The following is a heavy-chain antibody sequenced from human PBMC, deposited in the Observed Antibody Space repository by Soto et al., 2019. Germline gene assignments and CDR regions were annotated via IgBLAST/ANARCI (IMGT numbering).Heavy chain of an antibody. D-gene: IGHD3-16*01. J-gene: IGHJ4*02. Sequence: GGSLRLSCAASGFNFTTYSMNWVRQAPGKGLEWVSYISSSSSTIYYADSVKGRFTISRDNAQNSLHLQMNSLGAEDTAVYYCARERFGNFDFDYWGQGALVTVSS. CDR2: ISSSSSTI. CDR1: GFNFTTYS. CDR3: ARERFGNFDFDY. V-gene: IGHV3-48*01.